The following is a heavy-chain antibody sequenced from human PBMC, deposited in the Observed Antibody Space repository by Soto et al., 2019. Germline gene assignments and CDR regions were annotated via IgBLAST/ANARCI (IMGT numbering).Heavy chain of an antibody. Sequence: GGSLRLSCAASGFTFSSYGMHWVRQAPGKGLEWVAVIWYDGSNKYYAYSVKGRFTISRDNSKNTLYLQMNSLRAEDTAVYYCARDGCSSTSCSLNYYGMDVWGQGTTVTVSS. CDR1: GFTFSSYG. V-gene: IGHV3-33*01. CDR2: IWYDGSNK. CDR3: ARDGCSSTSCSLNYYGMDV. D-gene: IGHD2-2*01. J-gene: IGHJ6*02.